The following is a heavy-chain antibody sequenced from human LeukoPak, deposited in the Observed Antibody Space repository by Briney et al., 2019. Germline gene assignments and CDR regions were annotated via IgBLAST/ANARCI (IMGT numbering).Heavy chain of an antibody. CDR2: IYSVGSDT. V-gene: IGHV3-74*03. CDR3: VRGGGVVATVLDS. D-gene: IGHD5-12*01. J-gene: IGHJ4*02. Sequence: GGSLRLSCAAPGFTLISWWMHWVRQAPGKGLESVSRIYSVGSDTTYADSVKGRFTMSRDNAKNTLYLQMNSLRDEDTAVYYCVRGGGVVATVLDSWGQGTLVTVSS. CDR1: GFTLISWW.